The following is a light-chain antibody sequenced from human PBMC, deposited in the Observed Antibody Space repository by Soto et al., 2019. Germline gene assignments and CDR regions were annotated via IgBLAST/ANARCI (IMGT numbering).Light chain of an antibody. CDR1: QSLLH. Sequence: DIVMTQSPDSLAVSLGEGATINCKSSQSLLHLAWYQQKPGQPPKLLIYWASTRESGVPDRFSGSGSGTEFTLTISSLQAEDVAVYYCQQYYTTPVTFGQGTKVEIK. CDR2: WAS. CDR3: QQYYTTPVT. J-gene: IGKJ1*01. V-gene: IGKV4-1*01.